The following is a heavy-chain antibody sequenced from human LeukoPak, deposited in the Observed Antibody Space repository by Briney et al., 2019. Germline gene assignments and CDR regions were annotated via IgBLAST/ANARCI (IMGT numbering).Heavy chain of an antibody. J-gene: IGHJ4*02. D-gene: IGHD3-3*01. CDR3: ARGNRNDFWSGYRYYFDY. Sequence: PSETLSLTCAAYGGSFSGYYWSWIRQPPGKGLEWIGEINHSGSTNYNPSLKSRVTISVDTSKNQFSLKLSSVTAADTAVYYCARGNRNDFWSGYRYYFDYWGQGTLVTVSS. CDR2: INHSGST. CDR1: GGSFSGYY. V-gene: IGHV4-34*01.